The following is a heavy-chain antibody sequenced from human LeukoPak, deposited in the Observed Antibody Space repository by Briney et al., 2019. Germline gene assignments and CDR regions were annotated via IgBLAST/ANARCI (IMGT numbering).Heavy chain of an antibody. CDR1: GYIFINHG. Sequence: ASVKVSCKASGYIFINHGIAWVRQAPGQGLEYMGWISAYNGNTDYAQNLQGRVTMTTDTSTTTAYMDLRSLTSDDPAVYYCARWGPSPSDYWGQGTLVTVSS. CDR3: ARWGPSPSDY. D-gene: IGHD3-16*01. CDR2: ISAYNGNT. V-gene: IGHV1-18*01. J-gene: IGHJ4*02.